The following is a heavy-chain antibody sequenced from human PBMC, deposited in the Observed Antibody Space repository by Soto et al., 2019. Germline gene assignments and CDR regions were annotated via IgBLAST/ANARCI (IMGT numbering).Heavy chain of an antibody. V-gene: IGHV3-21*01. Sequence: EVQLVESGGGLVKPGGFLSLSCAASGFTFSSYNMNWVRQAPGKGLEWVSSISSSSTYIYYADSVKGRFTISRDNAKNSLYLQMNSLRAEDTAVYYCARGWLRDPCMHWGQGTLVTVSS. D-gene: IGHD5-12*01. CDR3: ARGWLRDPCMH. J-gene: IGHJ4*02. CDR2: ISSSSTYI. CDR1: GFTFSSYN.